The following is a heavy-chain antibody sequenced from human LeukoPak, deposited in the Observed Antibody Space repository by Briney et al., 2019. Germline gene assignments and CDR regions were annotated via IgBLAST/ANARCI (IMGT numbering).Heavy chain of an antibody. J-gene: IGHJ4*02. V-gene: IGHV3-53*01. CDR1: GLTFSVNY. CDR3: ARAGGTHSGPFDH. CDR2: IYFGGSP. D-gene: IGHD1-26*01. Sequence: GGSLRLSCAASGLTFSVNYMNWVRQVPGKGLEWVSVIYFGGSPYYADSVKGRCTVSRDDSKNTLYLQMNRLRDEDTAVYSCARAGGTHSGPFDHWGQGTLVTVSS.